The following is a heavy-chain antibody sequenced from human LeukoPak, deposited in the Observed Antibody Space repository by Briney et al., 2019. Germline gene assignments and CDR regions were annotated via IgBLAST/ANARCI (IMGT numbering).Heavy chain of an antibody. Sequence: PGGTLRLSCAASGYTFSSYAMQWVSQDRGKGLEWVAVISYDGSNKYYAASVKGRFTISRDNSKNTLYLQMNSLRAEDTAVYYCATSGSFRYWGQGTLVTVSS. CDR1: GYTFSSYA. V-gene: IGHV3-30-3*01. J-gene: IGHJ4*02. CDR2: ISYDGSNK. D-gene: IGHD1-26*01. CDR3: ATSGSFRY.